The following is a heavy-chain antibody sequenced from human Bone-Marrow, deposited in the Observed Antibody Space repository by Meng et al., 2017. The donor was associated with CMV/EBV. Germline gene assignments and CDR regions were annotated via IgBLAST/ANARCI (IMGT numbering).Heavy chain of an antibody. J-gene: IGHJ5*02. V-gene: IGHV4-39*07. CDR2: IYYSGST. CDR3: ARSFIAAADRFDP. Sequence: SETLSLTCSVSGGSISSNSYYWGWIRQPPGKGLEWIGTIYYSGSTYYNPSLKSRVTISVDTSKNQFSLKLSSVTAADTAVYYCARSFIAAADRFDPWGQGTLVTVTS. CDR1: GGSISSNSYY. D-gene: IGHD6-13*01.